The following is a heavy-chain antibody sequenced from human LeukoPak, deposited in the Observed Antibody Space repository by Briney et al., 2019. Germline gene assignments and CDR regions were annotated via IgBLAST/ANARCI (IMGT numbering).Heavy chain of an antibody. CDR1: GGTFSSYA. CDR3: ARVGYDILTGYYSNWFDP. J-gene: IGHJ5*02. CDR2: IIPILGIA. D-gene: IGHD3-9*01. V-gene: IGHV1-69*04. Sequence: SVKVSCKASGGTFSSYAISWVRQAPGQGREWMGRIIPILGIANYAQKFQGRVTITSDKSTSTAYMELSSLRSEDTAVYYCARVGYDILTGYYSNWFDPWGQGTLVTVSS.